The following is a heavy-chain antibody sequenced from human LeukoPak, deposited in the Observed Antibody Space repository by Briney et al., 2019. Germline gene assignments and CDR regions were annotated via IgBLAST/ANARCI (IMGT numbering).Heavy chain of an antibody. Sequence: GGSLRLSRAASGFTFSSYWMSWVRQAPGKGLEWVANIKQDGSEKYYVDSVKGRFTISRDNAKNSLYLQMNSLRAEDTAVYYCARDGDCSSTSCYPLGFDPWGQGTLVTVSS. CDR2: IKQDGSEK. J-gene: IGHJ5*02. CDR1: GFTFSSYW. CDR3: ARDGDCSSTSCYPLGFDP. V-gene: IGHV3-7*01. D-gene: IGHD2-2*01.